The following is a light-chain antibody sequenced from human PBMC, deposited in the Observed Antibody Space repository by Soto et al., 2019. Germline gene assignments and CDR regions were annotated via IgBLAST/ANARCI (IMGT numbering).Light chain of an antibody. CDR3: QQYEKWPPSIT. V-gene: IGKV3-15*01. J-gene: IGKJ5*01. Sequence: EIVLTQSPGTLSLSPGERATLSCRASQSFRGLLAWYQQKPGQAPRLLIYGVSTRATGISARFSGGGSVTEFTLTISSLQSEDFAVYYCQQYEKWPPSITFGQGTRLEIK. CDR1: QSFRGL. CDR2: GVS.